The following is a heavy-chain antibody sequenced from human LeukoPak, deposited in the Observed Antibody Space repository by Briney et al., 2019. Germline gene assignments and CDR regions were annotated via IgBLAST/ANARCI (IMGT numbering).Heavy chain of an antibody. V-gene: IGHV1-69*06. CDR1: GGTFSSYA. CDR2: IIPIFGTA. D-gene: IGHD3-10*01. Sequence: SVKVSCKASGGTFSSYAISWVRQAPGQGLEWMGGIIPIFGTANYAQKFQGRVTITADKSTSTAYMELSSLRSEDTAVYYCARGRAPRRGLLWFGELLSHYYMDVWGKGTTVTVSS. CDR3: ARGRAPRRGLLWFGELLSHYYMDV. J-gene: IGHJ6*03.